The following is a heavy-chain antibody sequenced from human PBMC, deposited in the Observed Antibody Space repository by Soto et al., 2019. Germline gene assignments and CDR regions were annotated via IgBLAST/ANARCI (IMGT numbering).Heavy chain of an antibody. V-gene: IGHV4-61*03. CDR1: GDSVTSGSYY. J-gene: IGHJ6*02. Sequence: SETLSLTCIVSGDSVTSGSYYWTWLRQPPGKGLEWIGYISYTGRTKYNPSLQSRVTISVDTSKNDFSLNLSSVTAADTAVYYCARAGKLKTMDVWGQGTTVTVSS. D-gene: IGHD3-10*01. CDR3: ARAGKLKTMDV. CDR2: ISYTGRT.